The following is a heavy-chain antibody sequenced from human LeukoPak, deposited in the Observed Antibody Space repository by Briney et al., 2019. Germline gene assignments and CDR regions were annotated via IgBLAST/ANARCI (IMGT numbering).Heavy chain of an antibody. CDR2: ISAYNGNT. J-gene: IGHJ4*02. CDR1: GYTFTSYG. D-gene: IGHD3-22*01. V-gene: IGHV1-18*01. Sequence: ASVKVSCKASGYTFTSYGISWVRQAPGQGLEWMGWISAYNGNTNYAQKLQGRVTMTTDTSTSTAYMELRSLRSDDAAVYYCARGGFVDKIKYYYDSSGYYNYWGQGTLVTVSS. CDR3: ARGGFVDKIKYYYDSSGYYNY.